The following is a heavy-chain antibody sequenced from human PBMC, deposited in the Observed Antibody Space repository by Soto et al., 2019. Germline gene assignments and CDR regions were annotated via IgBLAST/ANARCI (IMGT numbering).Heavy chain of an antibody. J-gene: IGHJ6*02. Sequence: SETLSLTCAVSGGSISSSNWWSWVRQPPGKGLEWIGEIYHSGSTNYNPSLKSRVTISVDKSKNQFSLKLSSVTAADTAVYYCARDRIAAAGTRSGHYYYGMDVWGQGTTVTVSS. CDR3: ARDRIAAAGTRSGHYYYGMDV. CDR2: IYHSGST. CDR1: GGSISSSNW. V-gene: IGHV4-4*02. D-gene: IGHD6-13*01.